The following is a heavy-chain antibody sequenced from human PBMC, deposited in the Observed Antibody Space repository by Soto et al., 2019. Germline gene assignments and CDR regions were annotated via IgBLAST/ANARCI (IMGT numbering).Heavy chain of an antibody. CDR1: GASISSGNYY. V-gene: IGHV4-31*03. CDR2: IHYSGNT. J-gene: IGHJ4*02. CDR3: ARGTLY. Sequence: TLSPTCTVSGASISSGNYYWSWIRQHPGKGLEWIGYIHYSGNTYYNPSLKSRVTISLDTSKNQFSLELTSVTAADTAVYYCARGTLYWGQGTQVT.